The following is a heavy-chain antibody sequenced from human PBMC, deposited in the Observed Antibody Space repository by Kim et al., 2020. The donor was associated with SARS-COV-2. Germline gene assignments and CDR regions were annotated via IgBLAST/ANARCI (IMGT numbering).Heavy chain of an antibody. J-gene: IGHJ3*02. V-gene: IGHV4-34*01. CDR3: ARDLSTPDAFDI. Sequence: NYNPSLKSRVTISVDTSKNQFSLKLSSVTAADTAVYYCARDLSTPDAFDIWGQGTMVTVSS.